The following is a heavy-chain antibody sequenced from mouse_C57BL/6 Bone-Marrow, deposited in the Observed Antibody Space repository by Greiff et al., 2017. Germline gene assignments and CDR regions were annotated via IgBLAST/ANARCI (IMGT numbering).Heavy chain of an antibody. CDR2: IDPSDSYT. D-gene: IGHD1-1*01. J-gene: IGHJ2*01. CDR3: AFITTAYYFDY. CDR1: GYTFTSYW. Sequence: QVQLQQSGAELVRPGTSVKLSCKASGYTFTSYWMHWVKQRPGQGLEWIGVIDPSDSYTNYNQKFKGKATLTVDTSSSTAYMQLSSLTSEDSAVYYCAFITTAYYFDYWGQGTTLTVSS. V-gene: IGHV1-59*01.